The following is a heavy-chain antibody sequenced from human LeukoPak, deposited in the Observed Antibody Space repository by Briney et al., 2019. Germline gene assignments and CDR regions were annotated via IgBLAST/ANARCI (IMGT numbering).Heavy chain of an antibody. CDR1: GFTFSTYT. CDR2: ITSNSKYI. D-gene: IGHD3-10*02. J-gene: IGHJ6*04. CDR3: AEPGITMIGGV. Sequence: GGSLRPSCTASGFTFSTYTMNWVRQAPGKGLEWISSITSNSKYIFYADSLKGRFTISRDNAKNSLYLQMNSLRAEDTAVYYCAEPGITMIGGVWGKGTTVTISS. V-gene: IGHV3-21*01.